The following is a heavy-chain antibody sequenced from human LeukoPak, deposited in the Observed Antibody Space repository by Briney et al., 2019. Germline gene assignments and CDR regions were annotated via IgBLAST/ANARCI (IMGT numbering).Heavy chain of an antibody. CDR2: IYYSGST. CDR3: ARKYDFWSGYYDY. CDR1: GGSISSSSYY. Sequence: SETLSLTCTVSGGSISSSSYYWGWIRQPPGKGLEWLGSIYYSGSTYYNPSLKSRVTISVDTSKNQSSLKPRSVTAADTAVYYCARKYDFWSGYYDYGDQGTLVTVSS. V-gene: IGHV4-39*01. J-gene: IGHJ4*02. D-gene: IGHD3-3*01.